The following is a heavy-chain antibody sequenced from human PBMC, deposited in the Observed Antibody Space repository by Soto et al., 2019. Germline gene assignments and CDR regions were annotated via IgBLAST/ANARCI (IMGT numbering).Heavy chain of an antibody. Sequence: ASVKVSCKASGYTFTSYYMHWVRQAPGQGLERMGIINPSGGSTSYAQKFQGRVTMTRDTSTSTVYMELSSLRSEDTAVYYCARGHGSAVVVAATDYWGQGTLVTVSS. CDR2: INPSGGST. D-gene: IGHD2-15*01. J-gene: IGHJ4*02. V-gene: IGHV1-46*01. CDR3: ARGHGSAVVVAATDY. CDR1: GYTFTSYY.